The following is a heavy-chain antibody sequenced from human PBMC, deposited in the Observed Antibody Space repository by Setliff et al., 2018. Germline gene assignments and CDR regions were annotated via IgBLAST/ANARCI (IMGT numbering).Heavy chain of an antibody. CDR1: GGSISSSSYY. CDR3: ARDNGPRELLTAFDI. D-gene: IGHD1-26*01. J-gene: IGHJ3*02. Sequence: LSLTCTVSGGSISSSSYYWGWIRQAPGKGLEWVSYISSSSSTIYYADSVKGRFTISRDNAKNSLYLQMNSLRAEDTAVYYCARDNGPRELLTAFDIWGQGTMVTVSS. CDR2: ISSSSSTI. V-gene: IGHV3-11*04.